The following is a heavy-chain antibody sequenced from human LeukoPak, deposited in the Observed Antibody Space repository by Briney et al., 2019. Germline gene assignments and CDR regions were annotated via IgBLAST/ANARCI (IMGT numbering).Heavy chain of an antibody. V-gene: IGHV3-48*03. J-gene: IGHJ4*02. CDR1: GFTFSLYN. CDR3: VRDNLENQWLERSY. CDR2: IGASETSI. Sequence: GGSLRLSCAASGFTFSLYNMNWVRQAPGKGLEWVSQIGASETSIKYADSVRGRFTISRDNVKNSVYLQMNSLRAEDTAIYYCVRDNLENQWLERSYWGQGTLVTVSS. D-gene: IGHD6-19*01.